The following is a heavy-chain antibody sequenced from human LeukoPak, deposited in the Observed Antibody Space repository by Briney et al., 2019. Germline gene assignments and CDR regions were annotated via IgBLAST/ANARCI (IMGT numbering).Heavy chain of an antibody. D-gene: IGHD1-26*01. Sequence: SGTLSLTCGVSGGSISATNWWSLVRPPPGEGLGCIGSLSLAVQVNYNPSLTARVTMSLDKSSIQLSQHLSNVTAADTATYFCARESGPFCPCGYWGQGTLLTLPP. J-gene: IGHJ4*02. CDR1: GGSISATNW. CDR2: LSLAVQV. CDR3: ARESGPFCPCGY. V-gene: IGHV4-4*02.